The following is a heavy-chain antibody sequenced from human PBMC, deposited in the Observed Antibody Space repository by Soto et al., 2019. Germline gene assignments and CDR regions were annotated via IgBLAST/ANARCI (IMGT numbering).Heavy chain of an antibody. CDR3: TKGGGKDSPGGETY. J-gene: IGHJ4*02. CDR1: GFSFSSYA. V-gene: IGHV3-23*01. D-gene: IGHD3-10*01. CDR2: SSGSGGNT. Sequence: EVQLLESGGGLVQPGGSLRLSCAASGFSFSSYAMSWVRQAPGKGLEWVSSSSGSGGNTYYADSVRGRFTISRDYSKNTLYRQASSLRAEDTAVYYCTKGGGKDSPGGETYWGQGTLVTVSS.